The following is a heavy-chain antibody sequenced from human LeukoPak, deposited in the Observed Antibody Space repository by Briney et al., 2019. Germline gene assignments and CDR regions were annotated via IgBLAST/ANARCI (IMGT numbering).Heavy chain of an antibody. CDR2: IHTSGST. CDR1: GGSFSSSSYY. V-gene: IGHV4-61*02. CDR3: TTGGGYDAFDI. D-gene: IGHD3-16*01. J-gene: IGHJ3*02. Sequence: SQTLSLTCSVSGGSFSSSSYYWSWIRQPARKGLEWIGRIHTSGSTNYNPSLKSRVTISADTSKNQFFLKLSSVTAADAAVYYCTTGGGYDAFDIWGQGTMVTVSS.